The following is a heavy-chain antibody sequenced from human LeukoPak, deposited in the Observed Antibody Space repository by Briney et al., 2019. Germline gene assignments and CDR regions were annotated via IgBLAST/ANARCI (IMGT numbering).Heavy chain of an antibody. J-gene: IGHJ3*02. CDR3: ARGPSPPRSYGYSSPRCAFDI. CDR2: INHSGST. CDR1: GGSFSGYY. V-gene: IGHV4-34*01. D-gene: IGHD2-15*01. Sequence: SETLSLTCAVYGGSFSGYYWGWIRQPPGKGLEWIGEINHSGSTNYNPSLKSRVTISVDTSKNQFSLKLSSVTAADTAVYYCARGPSPPRSYGYSSPRCAFDIWGQGTMVTVSS.